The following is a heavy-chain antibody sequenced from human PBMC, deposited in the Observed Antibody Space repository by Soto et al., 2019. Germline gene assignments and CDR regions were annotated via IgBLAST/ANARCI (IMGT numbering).Heavy chain of an antibody. J-gene: IGHJ3*02. D-gene: IGHD4-17*01. CDR1: GGSISSGGYY. V-gene: IGHV4-31*03. CDR3: ARGDYAAFDI. Sequence: SETLSLTCTVSGGSISSGGYYWSWIRQHPGKGLEWIGYIYHSGSTYYNPSLKSRVTISVDKSKNQFSLKLSSVTAADTAVYYCARGDYAAFDIWGQGTMVTVSS. CDR2: IYHSGST.